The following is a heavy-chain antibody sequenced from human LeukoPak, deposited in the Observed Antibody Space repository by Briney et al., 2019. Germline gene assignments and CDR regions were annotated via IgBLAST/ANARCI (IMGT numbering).Heavy chain of an antibody. J-gene: IGHJ4*02. CDR2: IKQDGSEK. V-gene: IGHV3-7*03. Sequence: GGSLRLSCAASGFTFSSYWMSWVRQAPGKGLEWVANIKQDGSEKYYVDSVKGRFTISRDNAKNSLYLQMNSLRAEDTAVYYCARAPHFFDTSGSRYYFDYWGQGALVTVSS. D-gene: IGHD3-22*01. CDR3: ARAPHFFDTSGSRYYFDY. CDR1: GFTFSSYW.